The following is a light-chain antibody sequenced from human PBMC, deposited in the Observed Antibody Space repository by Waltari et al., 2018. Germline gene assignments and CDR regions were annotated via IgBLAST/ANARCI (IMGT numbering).Light chain of an antibody. Sequence: SHELTQPPSVSVSPGQTARITCSGDALPTKYNYRYQHKSGQAPVMLIYEDNKRPSGIPERFSGSSSGTLATLTVSGAVVEDEGDYYCYSTDSSSFPLFGGGTRLTVL. J-gene: IGLJ3*02. CDR2: EDN. V-gene: IGLV3-10*01. CDR3: YSTDSSSFPL. CDR1: ALPTKY.